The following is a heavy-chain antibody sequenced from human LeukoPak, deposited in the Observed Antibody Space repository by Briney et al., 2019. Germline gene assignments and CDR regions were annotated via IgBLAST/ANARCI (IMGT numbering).Heavy chain of an antibody. D-gene: IGHD5-12*01. CDR2: IYYSGGT. J-gene: IGHJ3*02. CDR3: ATLKNYSGYDRKVFDI. Sequence: SETLSLTCTVSGGSISSSSYYWGWIRQPPGKGLEWIGIIYYSGGTYYNPSLKSRVTIFLDTSKNQFSLKLSSVTAADTAVYYCATLKNYSGYDRKVFDIWGQGTMVTVSS. CDR1: GGSISSSSYY. V-gene: IGHV4-39*01.